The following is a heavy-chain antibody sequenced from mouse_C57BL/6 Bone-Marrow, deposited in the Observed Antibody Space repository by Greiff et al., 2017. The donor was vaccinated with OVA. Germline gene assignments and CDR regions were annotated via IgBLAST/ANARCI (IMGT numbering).Heavy chain of an antibody. V-gene: IGHV1-76*01. CDR3: VVTTVVPGAMDY. D-gene: IGHD1-1*01. Sequence: QVQLQQSGAELVRPGASVKLSCKASGYTFTDYYINWVKQRPGQGLEWIARIYPGSGNTYYNEKFKGKATLTAEKSSSTAYMQLSSLTSEDSAVYFCVVTTVVPGAMDYWGQGTSVTVSS. CDR2: IYPGSGNT. CDR1: GYTFTDYY. J-gene: IGHJ4*01.